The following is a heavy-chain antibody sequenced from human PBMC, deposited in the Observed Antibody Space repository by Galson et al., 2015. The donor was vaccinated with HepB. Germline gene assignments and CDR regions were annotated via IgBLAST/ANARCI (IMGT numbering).Heavy chain of an antibody. Sequence: SLRLPCAASGFTFSSYSMNWVRQAPGKGLEWVSFISSGSTYIYYVDSVMGRFTISRDNAKKTLYLQMNSLRAEDTAVYYCARDEPVYGGHSPAASDIWGQGTMVTVSS. J-gene: IGHJ3*02. D-gene: IGHD2-21*01. CDR1: GFTFSSYS. CDR3: ARDEPVYGGHSPAASDI. CDR2: ISSGSTYI. V-gene: IGHV3-21*01.